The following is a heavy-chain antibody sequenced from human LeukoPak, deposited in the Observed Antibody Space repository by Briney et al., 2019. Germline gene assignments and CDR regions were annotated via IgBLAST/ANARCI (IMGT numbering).Heavy chain of an antibody. CDR3: ASSPGGDGYNDY. CDR1: GFTFSDYY. J-gene: IGHJ4*02. D-gene: IGHD5-24*01. Sequence: GGSLRLSCAASGFTFSDYYMSWIRQAPGKGLEWVSYISSSSSYTNHADSVKGRFTISRDNAKNSLYLQMNSLRAEDTAVYYCASSPGGDGYNDYWGQGTLVTVSS. CDR2: ISSSSSYT. V-gene: IGHV3-11*03.